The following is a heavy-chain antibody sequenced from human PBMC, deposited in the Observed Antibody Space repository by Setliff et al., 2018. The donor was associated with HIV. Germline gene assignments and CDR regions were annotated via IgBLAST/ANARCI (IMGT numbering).Heavy chain of an antibody. J-gene: IGHJ4*02. CDR3: ARHGLRDYYDSSGWYFDY. V-gene: IGHV4-39*01. CDR2: IDYSGNT. D-gene: IGHD3-22*01. CDR1: GGSIRSGSYY. Sequence: ASETLSLTCSVSGGSIRSGSYYWDWIRQPPGKGLEWIGSIDYSGNTHYNPSLESRVATSVDTSKNQFSLKLSSVTAADTAVYYCARHGLRDYYDSSGWYFDYWGQGTLVTVSS.